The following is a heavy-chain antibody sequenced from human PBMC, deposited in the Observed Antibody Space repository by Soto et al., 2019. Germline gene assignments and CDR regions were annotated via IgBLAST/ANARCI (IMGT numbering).Heavy chain of an antibody. CDR1: GYTFTSYG. Sequence: QVNLVQSGAEVRKPVSSVKVSCKGSGYTFTSYGIAWLRQAPGQGLEWMGWIRAHNDNTNYAQKVQGRVTVSRDTSTSTAYLELRNLRSDDTAVYYSASGGYGDYWGQGALVTVSS. CDR3: ASGGYGDY. J-gene: IGHJ4*02. V-gene: IGHV1-18*01. CDR2: IRAHNDNT. D-gene: IGHD1-1*01.